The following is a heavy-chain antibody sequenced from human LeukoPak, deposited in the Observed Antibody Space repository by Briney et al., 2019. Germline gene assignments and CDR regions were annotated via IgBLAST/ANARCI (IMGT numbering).Heavy chain of an antibody. D-gene: IGHD3-10*01. V-gene: IGHV5-51*01. CDR2: IYPGDSDT. CDR1: GYSFTSYW. Sequence: GESLKISCKGSGYSFTSYWIGWVRQMPGKGLEWMGIIYPGDSDTRYSPSFQGQVTISADKSISTAYLQWSSLKASDTAMYYCARLAGDQYYYGSGSYYYYYMDVWGKGTTVTISS. CDR3: ARLAGDQYYYGSGSYYYYYMDV. J-gene: IGHJ6*03.